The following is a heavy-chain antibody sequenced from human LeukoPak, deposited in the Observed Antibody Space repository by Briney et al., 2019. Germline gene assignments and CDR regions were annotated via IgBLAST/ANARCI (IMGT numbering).Heavy chain of an antibody. D-gene: IGHD3-10*01. Sequence: SVKVSRKASGGTFSSYAISWVRQAPGQGLEWMGRIIPILGIANYAQKFQGRVTITADKSTSTAYMELSSLRSEDTAVYYCARTAAYYYGSGSRPGFDPWGQGTLVTVSS. V-gene: IGHV1-69*04. CDR2: IIPILGIA. J-gene: IGHJ5*02. CDR1: GGTFSSYA. CDR3: ARTAAYYYGSGSRPGFDP.